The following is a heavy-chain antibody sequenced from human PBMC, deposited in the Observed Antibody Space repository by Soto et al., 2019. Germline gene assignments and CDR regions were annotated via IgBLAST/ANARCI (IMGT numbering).Heavy chain of an antibody. D-gene: IGHD3-22*01. J-gene: IGHJ5*02. CDR2: FDPEDGET. CDR3: ATGAFGNYYDSSS. CDR1: GYTHTEVS. V-gene: IGHV1-24*01. Sequence: GASVKVSCKVSGYTHTEVSMHWVRQAPGKGLEWMGGFDPEDGETIYAQKFQGRVTMTEDTSTDTAYMELSSLRSEDTAVYYCATGAFGNYYDSSSWGQGTLVTVSS.